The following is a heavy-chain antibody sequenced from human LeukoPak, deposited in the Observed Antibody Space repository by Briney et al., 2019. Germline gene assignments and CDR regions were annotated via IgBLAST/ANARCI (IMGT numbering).Heavy chain of an antibody. CDR2: IRSGGDTT. V-gene: IGHV3-23*01. J-gene: IGHJ4*02. D-gene: IGHD3-22*01. CDR1: GFSFSSYA. Sequence: GGSLRLSCAASGFSFSSYAMTWVRQAPGKGLEWVSAIRSGGDTTYYADAAKGRFTISRDNSKNTLFLQMNSLRAEDTAVYYCAKVRTTYYYDTSECFDYWGQGTLVTVSS. CDR3: AKVRTTYYYDTSECFDY.